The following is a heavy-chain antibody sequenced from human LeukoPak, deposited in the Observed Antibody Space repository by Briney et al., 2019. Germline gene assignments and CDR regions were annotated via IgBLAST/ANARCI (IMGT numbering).Heavy chain of an antibody. CDR3: ARGGMTTVTTNFDY. CDR1: GYTFTSYG. V-gene: IGHV1-18*01. CDR2: ISAYNGNT. D-gene: IGHD4-11*01. Sequence: ASVKASCKASGYTFTSYGISWVRQAPGQGLEWMGWISAYNGNTSYAQKLQGRVTMTADTSTSTAYMELRSLRSDDTAVYYCARGGMTTVTTNFDYWGQGTLVTVSS. J-gene: IGHJ4*02.